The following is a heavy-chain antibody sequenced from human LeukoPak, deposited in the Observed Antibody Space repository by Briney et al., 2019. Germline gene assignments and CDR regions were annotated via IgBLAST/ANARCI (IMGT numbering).Heavy chain of an antibody. CDR2: ISASGGGT. D-gene: IGHD2-15*01. CDR1: GFTFSDYA. Sequence: GGSLRLSCAASGFTFSDYAMSWVRQAPGKGLEWVSGISASGGGTYYADSVKGRFTISRDNSKNTLYLQMNSLRAEDTAVYYCAKTGHVVVVVAAYFDYWGQGTLVTVSS. J-gene: IGHJ4*02. V-gene: IGHV3-23*01. CDR3: AKTGHVVVVVAAYFDY.